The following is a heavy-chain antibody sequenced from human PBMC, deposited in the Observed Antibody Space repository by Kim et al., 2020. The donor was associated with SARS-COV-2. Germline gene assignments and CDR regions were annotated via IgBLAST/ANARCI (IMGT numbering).Heavy chain of an antibody. CDR1: GAPIIRGDYY. Sequence: SETLSLTCTVSGAPIIRGDYYWTWIRQPPGKGLEWIGYVYFSGTTWYNPSLKSRVSISIDTAKNQFSLKLTSVSAADTAMYYCARAHCVGGTCYRDAFDIWGQGTMVTVPS. D-gene: IGHD2-15*01. V-gene: IGHV4-30-4*01. CDR3: ARAHCVGGTCYRDAFDI. CDR2: VYFSGTT. J-gene: IGHJ3*02.